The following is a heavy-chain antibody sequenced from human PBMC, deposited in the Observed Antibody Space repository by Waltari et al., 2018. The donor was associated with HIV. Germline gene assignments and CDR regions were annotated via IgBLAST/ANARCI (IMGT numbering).Heavy chain of an antibody. J-gene: IGHJ5*02. Sequence: QVQLVQSGAEVKKPGASVKVSCKASGYTFTGYSIHWVRQAPGHGLEWVGYIKPNNSDTNDAQDFQGRVTMTTDTSLYTVYIALTTLRSDDSAVYFCARESRPSVALQYDWFDPWGQGTLVTVSS. CDR2: IKPNNSDT. CDR3: ARESRPSVALQYDWFDP. V-gene: IGHV1-2*02. D-gene: IGHD6-19*01. CDR1: GYTFTGYS.